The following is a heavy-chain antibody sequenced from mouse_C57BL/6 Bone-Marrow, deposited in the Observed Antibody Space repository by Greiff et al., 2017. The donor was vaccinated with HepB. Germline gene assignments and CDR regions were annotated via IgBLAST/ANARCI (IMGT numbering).Heavy chain of an antibody. Sequence: QVQLQQSGAELVKPGASVKLSCKASGYTFTSYWMQWVKQRPGQGLEWIGEIDPSDSYTNYNQKFKGKATLTVDTSSSTAYMQLSSLTSEDSAVYYCARSHYYGSSPWWYFDVWGTGTTVTVSS. D-gene: IGHD1-1*01. CDR1: GYTFTSYW. CDR3: ARSHYYGSSPWWYFDV. V-gene: IGHV1-50*01. J-gene: IGHJ1*03. CDR2: IDPSDSYT.